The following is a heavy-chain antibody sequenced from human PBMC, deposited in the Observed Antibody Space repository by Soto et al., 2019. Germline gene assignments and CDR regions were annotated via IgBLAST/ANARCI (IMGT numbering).Heavy chain of an antibody. CDR3: ASPLSCSGGSCYDAAGY. CDR2: IYSGGST. V-gene: IGHV3-66*01. Sequence: GGSLRLSCAASGFTVSSNYMSWVRQAPGKGLEWVSVIYSGGSTYYADSVKGRFTISRDNSKNTLYLKMNSLRAEDTAVDYCASPLSCSGGSCYDAAGYWGKGTLVTVSS. J-gene: IGHJ4*02. D-gene: IGHD2-15*01. CDR1: GFTVSSNY.